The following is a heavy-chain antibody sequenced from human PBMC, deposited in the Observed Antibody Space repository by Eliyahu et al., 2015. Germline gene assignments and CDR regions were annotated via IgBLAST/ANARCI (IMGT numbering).Heavy chain of an antibody. CDR1: GFTFSSYS. CDR2: ISSSSSYI. J-gene: IGHJ4*02. CDR3: ARVSRLAYYYDK. V-gene: IGHV3-21*01. Sequence: EVQLVESGGGLVKPGGSLRLXXAASGFTFSSYSMNWXRQXPGKGLEWVSSISSSSSYIYYADSVKGRFTISRDNAKNSLYLQMNSLRAEDTAVYYCARVSRLAYYYDKWGQGTLVTVSS. D-gene: IGHD3-22*01.